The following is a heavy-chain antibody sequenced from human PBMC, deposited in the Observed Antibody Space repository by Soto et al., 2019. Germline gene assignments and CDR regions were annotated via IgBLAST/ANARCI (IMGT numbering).Heavy chain of an antibody. Sequence: ASVKVSCKASGYTFTSYGISWVRQAPGQGLEWMGWISAYNGNTNYAQKLQGRVTMTTDTSTSTAYMELRSLRSDDTAVYYCARDFGYYDLWSGTYYFDYWGQGTLVTVSS. CDR3: ARDFGYYDLWSGTYYFDY. CDR2: ISAYNGNT. D-gene: IGHD3-3*01. J-gene: IGHJ4*02. CDR1: GYTFTSYG. V-gene: IGHV1-18*04.